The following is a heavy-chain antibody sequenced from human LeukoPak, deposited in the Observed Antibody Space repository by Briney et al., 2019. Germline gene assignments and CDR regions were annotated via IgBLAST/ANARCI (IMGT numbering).Heavy chain of an antibody. V-gene: IGHV4-59*01. J-gene: IGHJ6*02. CDR3: ARFYGDYPFYYYYYYGMDV. D-gene: IGHD4-17*01. Sequence: PSETLSLTCTVSGGSISSYYWSWIRQPPGKGLEWIGYIYYSGSTNYNPSLKSRVTISVDTSKNQFSLKLSSETAADTAVYYCARFYGDYPFYYYYYYGMDVWGQGTTVTVSS. CDR1: GGSISSYY. CDR2: IYYSGST.